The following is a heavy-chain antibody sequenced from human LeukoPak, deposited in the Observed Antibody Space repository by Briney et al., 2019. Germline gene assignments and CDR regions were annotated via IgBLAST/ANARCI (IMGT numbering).Heavy chain of an antibody. D-gene: IGHD3-3*01. Sequence: LSETLSLTCTVSGGSIGSGTYYWGWIRQSPGKGLEWIGSIYYSGSTNYNPSLKSRVTISVDTSKNQFSLKLSSVTAADTAVYYCARVGNPLVTVFAWFDPWGQGTLVTVSS. CDR2: IYYSGST. CDR1: GGSIGSGTYY. CDR3: ARVGNPLVTVFAWFDP. J-gene: IGHJ5*02. V-gene: IGHV4-39*07.